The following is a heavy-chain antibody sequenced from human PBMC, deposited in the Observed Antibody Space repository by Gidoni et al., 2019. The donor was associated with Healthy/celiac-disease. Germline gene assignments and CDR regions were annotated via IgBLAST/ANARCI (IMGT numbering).Heavy chain of an antibody. Sequence: EVQLVESGGGLVQPGGSLRLACTASGCTFSSYWMSWVRQAPGKGLEWVANIKQDVSEKYYVDSVKGRFTISRDTAKNSLYLQMNSLRAEDTAVYYCARDRGYYYDSSGYYFLDYWGQGTLVTVSS. CDR2: IKQDVSEK. CDR3: ARDRGYYYDSSGYYFLDY. D-gene: IGHD3-22*01. J-gene: IGHJ4*02. CDR1: GCTFSSYW. V-gene: IGHV3-7*01.